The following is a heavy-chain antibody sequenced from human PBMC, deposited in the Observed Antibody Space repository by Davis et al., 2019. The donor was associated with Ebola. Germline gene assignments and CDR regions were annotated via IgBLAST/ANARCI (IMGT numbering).Heavy chain of an antibody. D-gene: IGHD3-3*01. CDR1: GFTVSSNY. V-gene: IGHV3-66*01. CDR3: VRVLGDFWSGWFDY. Sequence: GESLKISCAASGFTVSSNYMSWVRQAPGKGLEWVSVIYSGGSTYYADSVKGRFTISRDNSKNTLYLQMNSLRAEDTAVYYCVRVLGDFWSGWFDYWGQGTLVTVSS. CDR2: IYSGGST. J-gene: IGHJ4*02.